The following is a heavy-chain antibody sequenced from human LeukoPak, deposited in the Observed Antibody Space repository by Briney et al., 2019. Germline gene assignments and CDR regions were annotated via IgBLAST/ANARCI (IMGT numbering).Heavy chain of an antibody. CDR2: IIPIFGTA. Sequence: GASVRVSCKASGGTFSSYAISWVRQAPGQGLEWMGRIIPIFGTANYAQKFQGRVTITTDESTSTAYMELSSLRSEDTAVYYCASFKEGAIKQQLIPGYFDLWGRGTLVTVSS. V-gene: IGHV1-69*05. J-gene: IGHJ2*01. CDR3: ASFKEGAIKQQLIPGYFDL. D-gene: IGHD6-13*01. CDR1: GGTFSSYA.